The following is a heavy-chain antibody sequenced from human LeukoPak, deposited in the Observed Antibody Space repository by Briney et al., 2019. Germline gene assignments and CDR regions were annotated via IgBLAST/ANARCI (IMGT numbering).Heavy chain of an antibody. CDR3: AKGGYSNYVTSPRGDY. D-gene: IGHD4-11*01. V-gene: IGHV3-74*03. CDR2: INSDGSST. CDR1: GFTFRKYY. J-gene: IGHJ4*02. Sequence: PGGSLRLSCAASGFTFRKYYMHWVRQAPGKGLVWVSRINSDGSSTTYADSVKGRFTISRDNSKNTLYLQMNSLRAEDTAVYYCAKGGYSNYVTSPRGDYWGQGTLVTVSS.